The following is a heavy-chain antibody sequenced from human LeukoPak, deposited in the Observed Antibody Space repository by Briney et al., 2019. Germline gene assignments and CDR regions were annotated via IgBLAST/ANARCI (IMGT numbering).Heavy chain of an antibody. CDR3: AKGGEGSSWYGFDY. J-gene: IGHJ4*02. CDR1: GFTFSDYY. D-gene: IGHD6-13*01. V-gene: IGHV3-7*03. Sequence: GGSLRLSCAASGFTFSDYYMSWIRQAPGKGLEWVANIKQDGSEKYYVDSVKGRFTISRDKSKNTLYLQMNSLRAEDTAVYYCAKGGEGSSWYGFDYWGQGTLVTVSS. CDR2: IKQDGSEK.